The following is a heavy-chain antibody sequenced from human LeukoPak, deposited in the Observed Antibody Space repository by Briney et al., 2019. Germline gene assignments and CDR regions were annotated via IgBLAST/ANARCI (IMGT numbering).Heavy chain of an antibody. Sequence: PSETLSLTCAVYGGSFSGYYWSWIRQPPGKGLEYIGYIFSTGTTDYNPSLRSRLTISVDMSKNQFSLKLTSVTPADTAVYYCARVVHHGYSDYWGQGTLVTVSS. V-gene: IGHV4-59*01. CDR1: GGSFSGYY. CDR3: ARVVHHGYSDY. CDR2: IFSTGTT. D-gene: IGHD3-22*01. J-gene: IGHJ4*02.